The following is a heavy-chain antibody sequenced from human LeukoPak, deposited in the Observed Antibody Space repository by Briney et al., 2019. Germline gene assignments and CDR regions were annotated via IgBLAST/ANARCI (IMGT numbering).Heavy chain of an antibody. V-gene: IGHV4-4*07. Sequence: PSETLSLTCTVSGCSISSYYWSWIRQPAGKGLEWIGRIYTSGSTNYNPSLKSRVTISVDKSKNQFSLKLSSVTAADTAVYYCARATRWVPFDYWGQGTLVTVSS. CDR2: IYTSGST. CDR3: ARATRWVPFDY. J-gene: IGHJ4*02. CDR1: GCSISSYY. D-gene: IGHD4-23*01.